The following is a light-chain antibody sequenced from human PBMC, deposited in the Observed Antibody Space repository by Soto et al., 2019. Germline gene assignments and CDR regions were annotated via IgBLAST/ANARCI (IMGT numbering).Light chain of an antibody. Sequence: EIVMTQSPATLSVSPGERATLSCRASQSVSSNLAWYQQKPGQAPRLLIYGASTRATGIPARFSGSGSGTEFTLTISSLQSEYFAVYYCQQYNNWLFGQGTKLEIK. V-gene: IGKV3-15*01. J-gene: IGKJ2*01. CDR1: QSVSSN. CDR2: GAS. CDR3: QQYNNWL.